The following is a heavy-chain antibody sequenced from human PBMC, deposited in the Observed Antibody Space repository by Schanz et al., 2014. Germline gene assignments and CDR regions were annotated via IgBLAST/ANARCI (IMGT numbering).Heavy chain of an antibody. V-gene: IGHV4-39*01. Sequence: QLQLQESGPGLVKPSETLSLICSVSGGSINSNSYYWGWIRQPPGKGLEWIGNVFYTGTTYTNPSLRSRLTLPVDTSNNQSSLKLTSVTAADTAVYFCARHGPLAGIPLDYWGRGTLVTVSS. J-gene: IGHJ4*02. CDR2: VFYTGTT. CDR3: ARHGPLAGIPLDY. D-gene: IGHD6-19*01. CDR1: GGSINSNSYY.